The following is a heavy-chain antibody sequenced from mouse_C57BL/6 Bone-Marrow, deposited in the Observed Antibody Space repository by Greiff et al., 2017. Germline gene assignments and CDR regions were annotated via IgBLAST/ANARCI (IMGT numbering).Heavy chain of an antibody. Sequence: QVHVKQSGPGLVQPSQSLSITCTVSGFSLTSYGVHWVRQSPGKGLEWLGVIWSGGSTDYNAAFISRLSISKDNSKSQVFFKMNSLQADDTAIYYCARKRVWSHVAMDYWGQGTSVTVSS. CDR2: IWSGGST. V-gene: IGHV2-2*01. D-gene: IGHD2-10*02. J-gene: IGHJ4*01. CDR3: ARKRVWSHVAMDY. CDR1: GFSLTSYG.